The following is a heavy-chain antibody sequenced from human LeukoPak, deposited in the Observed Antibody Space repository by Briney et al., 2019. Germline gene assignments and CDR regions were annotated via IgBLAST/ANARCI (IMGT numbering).Heavy chain of an antibody. V-gene: IGHV4-31*03. D-gene: IGHD6-13*01. CDR2: VYHSGNT. CDR3: ATSETKLWGGIPAPGLHFDF. CDR1: GGSISSSGYY. Sequence: KPSETLSLTCTVSGGSISSSGYYWNWIRQHPGKGLEWIGFVYHSGNTYYNPSLQTRVSLSIDTSKNQFSLKLNSVTAADTAVYYCATSETKLWGGIPAPGLHFDFWGLGTLVTVSS. J-gene: IGHJ4*02.